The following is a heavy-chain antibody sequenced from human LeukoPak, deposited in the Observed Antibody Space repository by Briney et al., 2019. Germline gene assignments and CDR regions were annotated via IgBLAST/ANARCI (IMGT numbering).Heavy chain of an antibody. Sequence: SETLSLTCTVSGGSISSYYWSWIRQPPGKGLEWIGYIYYSGSTNYNPSLKSRVTISVDTSKNQFSLKLSSVTAADTAVYYCARLLRNRGDYDFWSGVKDAFDIWGQGTMVTVSS. CDR1: GGSISSYY. D-gene: IGHD3-3*01. V-gene: IGHV4-59*01. CDR2: IYYSGST. CDR3: ARLLRNRGDYDFWSGVKDAFDI. J-gene: IGHJ3*02.